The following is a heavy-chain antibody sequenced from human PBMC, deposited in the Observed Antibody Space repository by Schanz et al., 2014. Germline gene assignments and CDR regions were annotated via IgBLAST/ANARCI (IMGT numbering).Heavy chain of an antibody. CDR3: ARDGGRDGYNLAFDV. CDR1: GFSFSTYT. V-gene: IGHV3-30*14. J-gene: IGHJ3*01. Sequence: VQLVESGGGLVQPGGSLRLSCAASGFSFSTYTMHWVRQAPGKGLRCVAVISGNGGEKYYADSVKGRFTISRDSSKNTLFLQMNSLRAEDTAVYFCARDGGRDGYNLAFDVWGQGTLVTVSS. CDR2: ISGNGGEK. D-gene: IGHD5-12*01.